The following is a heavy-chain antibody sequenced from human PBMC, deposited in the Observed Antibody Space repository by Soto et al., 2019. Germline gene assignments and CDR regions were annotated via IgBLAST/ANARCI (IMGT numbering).Heavy chain of an antibody. Sequence: QVQLQESGPGLVKPSQTLSLTCTVSGGSISSGGYYWSWIRQHPGKGLEWIGYIYYSGSTYYNPALKSQVTISVDTSKNQSPLKLSSVTSADTAVYYCARDLRGGSSVMDVWGQGTTVTVSS. V-gene: IGHV4-31*01. CDR1: GGSISSGGYY. D-gene: IGHD3-10*01. J-gene: IGHJ6*02. CDR2: IYYSGST. CDR3: ARDLRGGSSVMDV.